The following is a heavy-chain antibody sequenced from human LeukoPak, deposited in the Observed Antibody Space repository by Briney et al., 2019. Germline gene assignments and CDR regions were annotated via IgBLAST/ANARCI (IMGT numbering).Heavy chain of an antibody. J-gene: IGHJ6*02. V-gene: IGHV1-8*01. Sequence: ASVKVSCKASGYTFTSYDIIWVRQATGQGLEWMGWMNPNGGNTGYAQKFQGRVTMTRNTSISTAYMELSSLRSEDTAVYYCARGPSYDFWSGYYSHNYYYYGMDVWGQGTTVTVSS. D-gene: IGHD3-3*01. CDR1: GYTFTSYD. CDR3: ARGPSYDFWSGYYSHNYYYYGMDV. CDR2: MNPNGGNT.